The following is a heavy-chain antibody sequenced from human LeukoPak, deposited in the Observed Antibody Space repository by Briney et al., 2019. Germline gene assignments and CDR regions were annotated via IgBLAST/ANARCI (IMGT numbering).Heavy chain of an antibody. D-gene: IGHD2-2*01. J-gene: IGHJ5*02. CDR1: GGSISSSSYY. V-gene: IGHV4-39*07. CDR2: IYYSGST. CDR3: ARDYCSSTSCYVGDWFDP. Sequence: SETLSLTCTVSGGSISSSSYYWGWIRQPPGKGLEWIGSIYYSGSTYYNPSLKSRVTISVDTSKNQFSLKLSSVTAADTAVYYCARDYCSSTSCYVGDWFDPWGQGTLVTVSS.